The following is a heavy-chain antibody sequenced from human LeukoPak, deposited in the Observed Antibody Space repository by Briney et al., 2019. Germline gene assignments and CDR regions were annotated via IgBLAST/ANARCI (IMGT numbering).Heavy chain of an antibody. Sequence: SETLSLTCAVSGYSISSGYYWGLIRQPPGEGLGWVGSIYDSGSTYYNPSLKSRGTISVDTSKNQFPLKLTSVTAADTAVYYCARWAGNSYYDFWSGYYLDYWGQGTLVTVSS. V-gene: IGHV4-38-2*01. CDR1: GYSISSGYY. CDR2: IYDSGST. CDR3: ARWAGNSYYDFWSGYYLDY. J-gene: IGHJ4*02. D-gene: IGHD3-3*01.